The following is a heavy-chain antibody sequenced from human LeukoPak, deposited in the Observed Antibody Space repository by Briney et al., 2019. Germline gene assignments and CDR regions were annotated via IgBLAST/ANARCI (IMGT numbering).Heavy chain of an antibody. Sequence: LSLTCAVYGGSFSGYYWSWIRQAPGKGLEWVSYISSSGSTIYYADSVKGRFTISRDNSKNTLYLQMNSLRAEDTAVYYCARGGGTPYYFDYWGQGTLVTVSS. J-gene: IGHJ4*02. CDR3: ARGGGTPYYFDY. V-gene: IGHV3-11*04. CDR1: GGSFSGYY. D-gene: IGHD2-15*01. CDR2: ISSSGSTI.